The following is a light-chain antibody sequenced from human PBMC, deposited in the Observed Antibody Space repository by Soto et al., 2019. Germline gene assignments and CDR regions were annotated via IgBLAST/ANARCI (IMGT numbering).Light chain of an antibody. CDR3: QQYLGSPGNT. CDR2: AAS. Sequence: EIVLTQSPVTLSLSPGERATLSSRASQSVSSNYLAWFQQKPRQAPRLLIYAASSRATGIPDRFRGSGSWTDFTPTITRLEPEDFAVYYSQQYLGSPGNTFGQGTRVEIK. V-gene: IGKV3-20*01. CDR1: QSVSSNY. J-gene: IGKJ5*01.